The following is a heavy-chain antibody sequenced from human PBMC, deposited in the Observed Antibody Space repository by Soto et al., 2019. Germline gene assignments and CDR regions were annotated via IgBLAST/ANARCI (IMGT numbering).Heavy chain of an antibody. CDR2: ISYDGSNK. CDR3: ARGMGVAIRTYYFDY. J-gene: IGHJ4*02. Sequence: GSLRLSCAASVFTVSSYAMHWVRQAPGKGLEWVAVISYDGSNKYYADSVKGRFTISRDNSKDTLYLQMNSLRAEDTAVYYCARGMGVAIRTYYFDYWGQGTLVTVSS. V-gene: IGHV3-30-3*01. D-gene: IGHD2-21*01. CDR1: VFTVSSYA.